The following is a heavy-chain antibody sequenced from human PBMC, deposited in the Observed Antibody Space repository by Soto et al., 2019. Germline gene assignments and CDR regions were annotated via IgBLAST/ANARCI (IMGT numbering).Heavy chain of an antibody. CDR2: INSDGSST. V-gene: IGHV3-74*01. Sequence: PGGSLRLSCAASGFSFSSYWMHWVRQAPGKGLVWVSRINSDGSSTTYADSVKGRFTISRDNAKNTLYLQMNSLRAEDTAVYYCARGHDYGDYFDYWGQGTLVTVSS. J-gene: IGHJ4*02. CDR3: ARGHDYGDYFDY. CDR1: GFSFSSYW. D-gene: IGHD4-17*01.